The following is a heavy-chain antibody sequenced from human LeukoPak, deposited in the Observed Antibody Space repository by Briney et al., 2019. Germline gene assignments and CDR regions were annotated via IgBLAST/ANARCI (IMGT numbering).Heavy chain of an antibody. CDR2: IKSKTDGGTT. CDR1: GFTFTNAR. CDR3: TTRILTYYYDSSGYTH. J-gene: IGHJ4*02. D-gene: IGHD3-22*01. Sequence: GGSLRLSCAATGFTFTNARMSWVRQPPGKGLDWVGRIKSKTDGGTTDCAAPVQGRFAMSRDDSQSPLYVQMNSLKTQDTAVYYCTTRILTYYYDSSGYTHWGQGTLVTVSS. V-gene: IGHV3-15*01.